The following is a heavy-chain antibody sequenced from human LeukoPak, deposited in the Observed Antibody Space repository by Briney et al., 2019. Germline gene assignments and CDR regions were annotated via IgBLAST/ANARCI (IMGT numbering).Heavy chain of an antibody. V-gene: IGHV3-21*01. D-gene: IGHD1-26*01. CDR1: GFTLSSYW. Sequence: GGSLRLSCAASGFTLSSYWMSWVRQAPGKGLEWVSSISSSSSYIYYADSVKGRFTISRDNAKNSLYLQMNSLRAEDTAVYYCARASIVGATTENWFDPWGQGTLVTVSS. CDR3: ARASIVGATTENWFDP. CDR2: ISSSSSYI. J-gene: IGHJ5*02.